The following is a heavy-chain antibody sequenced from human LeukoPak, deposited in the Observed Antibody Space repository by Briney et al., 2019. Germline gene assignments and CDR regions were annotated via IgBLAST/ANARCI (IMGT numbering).Heavy chain of an antibody. J-gene: IGHJ4*02. CDR3: ARGVQWLLYYFDY. D-gene: IGHD3-22*01. CDR1: GFTFSDYY. V-gene: IGHV3-7*01. CDR2: IKQDGSEK. Sequence: GGSLRLSCAASGFTFSDYYMSWIRQAPGKGLEWVANIKQDGSEKYYVDSVKGRFTISRDNAKNSLYLQMNSLRAEDTAVYYCARGVQWLLYYFDYWGQGTLVTVSS.